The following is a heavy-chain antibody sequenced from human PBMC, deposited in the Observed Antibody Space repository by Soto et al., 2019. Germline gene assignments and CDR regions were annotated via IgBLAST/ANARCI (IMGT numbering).Heavy chain of an antibody. CDR3: ARISIAEAVTFLSF. V-gene: IGHV4-59*01. CDR1: GGSISSYY. D-gene: IGHD6-13*01. Sequence: SETLSLTCTVSGGSISSYYWSWIRQPPGKGLEWIGYIYYSGSTNYNPSLKSRVTISVDTSKNQFSLKLSSVTAADTAVYYCARISIAEAVTFLSFRGKGTLVPVS. CDR2: IYYSGST. J-gene: IGHJ4*02.